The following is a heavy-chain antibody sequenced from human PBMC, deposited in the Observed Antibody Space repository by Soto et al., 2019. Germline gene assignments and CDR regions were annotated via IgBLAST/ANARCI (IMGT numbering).Heavy chain of an antibody. CDR3: VRNGYYSLDV. Sequence: QVQLQESGPGLVRPSGTLSLTCAVSGDSIIGTGWWSWVRQSPGKGLDWIGEVYHSGATNYNTSLKSRVTISVDTSRNQFSLNLGSVTAADTAVYYCVRNGYYSLDVWGQGTTVTVSS. D-gene: IGHD3-22*01. J-gene: IGHJ6*02. V-gene: IGHV4-4*02. CDR1: GDSIIGTGW. CDR2: VYHSGAT.